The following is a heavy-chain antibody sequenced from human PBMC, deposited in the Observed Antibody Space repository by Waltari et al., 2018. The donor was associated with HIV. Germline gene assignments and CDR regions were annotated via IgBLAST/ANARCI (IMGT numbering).Heavy chain of an antibody. Sequence: QLQLQESGPGLVKPSETLSLTCTVSGGSISSSSYYWGWIRQPPGKGLEWIGSIYYSGGTYYDPSLKSRVTISVDTSKNQFSLKLSSVTAADTAVYYCARLPHCSSTSCYTLFDYWGQGTLVTVSS. D-gene: IGHD2-2*02. J-gene: IGHJ4*02. CDR1: GGSISSSSYY. CDR2: IYYSGGT. V-gene: IGHV4-39*01. CDR3: ARLPHCSSTSCYTLFDY.